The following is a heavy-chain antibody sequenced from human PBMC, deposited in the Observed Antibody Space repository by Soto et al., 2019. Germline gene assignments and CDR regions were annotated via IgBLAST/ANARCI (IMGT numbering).Heavy chain of an antibody. V-gene: IGHV4-59*12. D-gene: IGHD2-21*01. Sequence: SETLSLTCTVSGGSISSYYWSWIRQPPGKGLEWIGYIYYSGSTNYNPSLKGRHTISRDNAKKSLFLQMNSLRAEDTGVYYCVRGGGGGQFDSWGQGTLVTVSS. CDR2: IYYSGST. J-gene: IGHJ4*02. CDR3: VRGGGGGQFDS. CDR1: GGSISSYY.